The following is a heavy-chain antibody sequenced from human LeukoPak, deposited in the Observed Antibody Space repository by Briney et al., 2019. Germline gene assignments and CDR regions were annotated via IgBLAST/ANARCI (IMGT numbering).Heavy chain of an antibody. CDR1: GFSLSTRGVG. CDR3: AHSGTVTTPHDACDI. CDR2: IYWNDDK. D-gene: IGHD4-17*01. J-gene: IGHJ3*02. Sequence: SGPTLVKPTQTLTLTCTFSGFSLSTRGVGVGWIRQPPGKALEWLALIYWNDDKRYSPSLKSRLTITKDTSKNQVVLTMTNMDPVDTATYYCAHSGTVTTPHDACDIWGQGTMVTVSS. V-gene: IGHV2-5*01.